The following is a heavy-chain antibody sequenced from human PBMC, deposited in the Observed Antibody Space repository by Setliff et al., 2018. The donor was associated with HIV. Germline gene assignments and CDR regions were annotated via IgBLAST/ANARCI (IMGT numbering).Heavy chain of an antibody. CDR2: VYDSGNT. V-gene: IGHV4-38-2*01. Sequence: PSETLSLTCAIPDQLISSGNYWGWIRQPPGRGLEWIGSVYDSGNTYYKPALESRAAISLDTSMNQFSLKLSSVTAADTAVYYCARGQLRYLANDYYFDYWGQVTLVTVSS. CDR3: ARGQLRYLANDYYFDY. D-gene: IGHD3-9*01. J-gene: IGHJ4*02. CDR1: DQLISSGNY.